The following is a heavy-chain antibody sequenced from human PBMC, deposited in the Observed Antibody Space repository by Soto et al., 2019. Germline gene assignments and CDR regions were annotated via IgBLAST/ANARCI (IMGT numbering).Heavy chain of an antibody. CDR2: TSSNAYTGTT. D-gene: IGHD1-1*01. CDR3: TRGPPGVEMTTYSFDF. CDR1: GLNFGGFD. V-gene: IGHV3-49*04. J-gene: IGHJ4*02. Sequence: GGTLSLSCTVSGLNFGGFDMGWVRQPPGKGLEWLGLTSSNAYTGTTEYAASVKGRFTISREDSKSIAYLQMNSLKAEDTAVYYCTRGPPGVEMTTYSFDFWGQGSLVTVSS.